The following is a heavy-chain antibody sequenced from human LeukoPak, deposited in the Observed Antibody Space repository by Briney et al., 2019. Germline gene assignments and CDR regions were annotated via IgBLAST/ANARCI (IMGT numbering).Heavy chain of an antibody. J-gene: IGHJ3*02. CDR3: ARDPDYNDSTGGDFEI. D-gene: IGHD3-22*01. CDR1: GGSISSGGYS. Sequence: PSQTLSLTCTVSGGSISSGGYSWSWIRQLPGKGLEWIGYIYYSGSTDYNPSLKSRVTISVDTSKNQFSLKLSSVTAADTAVYFCARDPDYNDSTGGDFEIWGQGTMVTVS. V-gene: IGHV4-31*03. CDR2: IYYSGST.